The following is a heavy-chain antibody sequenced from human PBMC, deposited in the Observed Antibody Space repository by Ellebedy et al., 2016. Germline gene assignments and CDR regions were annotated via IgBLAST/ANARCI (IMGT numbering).Heavy chain of an antibody. CDR2: INPNSGGT. CDR3: ASSQYSSGWVDY. CDR1: GYTFTGYY. J-gene: IGHJ4*02. Sequence: ASVKVSCKASGYTFTGYYMHWVRQAPGQGLEWMGWINPNSGGTNYAQKFQGRVTMTRDTTISTAYMELSRLRSDDTAVYYCASSQYSSGWVDYWGQGTLVTVSS. V-gene: IGHV1-2*02. D-gene: IGHD6-19*01.